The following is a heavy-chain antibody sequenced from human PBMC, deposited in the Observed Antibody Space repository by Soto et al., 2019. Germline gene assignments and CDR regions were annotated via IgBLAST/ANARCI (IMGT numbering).Heavy chain of an antibody. D-gene: IGHD3-10*02. V-gene: IGHV4-4*02. J-gene: IGHJ6*02. CDR1: GGSISSSNW. Sequence: QVQLQESGPGLVKPSGTLSLTCAVSGGSISSSNWWSWVRQPPGKGLEWIGEIYHRGSTNYNPSLKRRVTISVDKSKNQFSLKLSSVTAADTAVYYGASVRGGYYYAMDVWGQGTTVTVSS. CDR2: IYHRGST. CDR3: ASVRGGYYYAMDV.